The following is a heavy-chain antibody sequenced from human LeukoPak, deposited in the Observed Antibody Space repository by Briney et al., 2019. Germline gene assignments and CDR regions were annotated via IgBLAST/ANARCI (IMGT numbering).Heavy chain of an antibody. CDR2: FSGGGVST. V-gene: IGHV3-23*01. D-gene: IGHD2-2*01. CDR1: GFTFTNYA. J-gene: IGHJ4*02. Sequence: GGSLRLSCAASGFTFTNYAMSWVRQAPGKGLEWVSAFSGGGVSTYYADSVKGRFIISRDNSKNTLYLQMNSLRAEDTAVYYCAKEVTVVVPAASYYFDYWGQGTLVTVSS. CDR3: AKEVTVVVPAASYYFDY.